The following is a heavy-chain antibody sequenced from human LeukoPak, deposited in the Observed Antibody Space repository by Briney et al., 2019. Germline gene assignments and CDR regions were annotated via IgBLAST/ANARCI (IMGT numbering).Heavy chain of an antibody. D-gene: IGHD2-15*01. J-gene: IGHJ4*02. Sequence: ASVKVSCKASGYTFTSYYMHWVRQAPGQGLEWMGIINPSDGSTSDAQKFQDRVTMTRDTSTSTVYMELSSLRSEDTAVYYCARDYCSGGSCYFDYWGQGTLVTVSS. V-gene: IGHV1-46*01. CDR3: ARDYCSGGSCYFDY. CDR2: INPSDGST. CDR1: GYTFTSYY.